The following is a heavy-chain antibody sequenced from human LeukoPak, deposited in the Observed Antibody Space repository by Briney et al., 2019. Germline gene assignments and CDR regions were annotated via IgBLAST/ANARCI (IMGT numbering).Heavy chain of an antibody. CDR1: GFTFSSYA. V-gene: IGHV3-23*01. Sequence: PGGSLRLSCAASGFTFSSYAMSWVRQAPGKGLEWVSAISGNGGRTYYADSVKGRFTISRDNSRNTLFLQMNSLRAEDTAVYYCAKVAEMDTILGKFDNWGQGTLVTLSS. CDR3: AKVAEMDTILGKFDN. CDR2: ISGNGGRT. D-gene: IGHD5-24*01. J-gene: IGHJ5*02.